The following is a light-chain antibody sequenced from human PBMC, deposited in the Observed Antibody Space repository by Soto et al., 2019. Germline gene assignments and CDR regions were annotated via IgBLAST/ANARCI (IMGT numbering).Light chain of an antibody. Sequence: QSVLTQPPSASGTPGQRMTISCSGSSSNIGSNVVNWYQQLPGTAPKLLIYSNNQRPSGVPDRFSGSKSGTSASLAISGLQSEDETDYYCASWDDSLSAVLFGGGTKLTVL. CDR2: SNN. CDR3: ASWDDSLSAVL. CDR1: SSNIGSNV. V-gene: IGLV1-44*01. J-gene: IGLJ2*01.